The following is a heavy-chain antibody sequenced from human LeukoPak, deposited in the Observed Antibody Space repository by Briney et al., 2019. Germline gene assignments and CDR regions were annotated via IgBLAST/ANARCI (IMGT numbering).Heavy chain of an antibody. CDR2: IRYDGSNK. CDR1: GFTFSSYG. D-gene: IGHD2-2*02. CDR3: AKDLDPGYCSSTSCYTGGPFDY. V-gene: IGHV3-30*02. Sequence: GGSLRLSCAASGFTFSSYGMHWVRQAPGKGLEWVAFIRYDGSNKYYADSVKGRFTISRDNSKNTLYLQMNSLRAEDTAVYYCAKDLDPGYCSSTSCYTGGPFDYWGQGTLVTVSS. J-gene: IGHJ4*02.